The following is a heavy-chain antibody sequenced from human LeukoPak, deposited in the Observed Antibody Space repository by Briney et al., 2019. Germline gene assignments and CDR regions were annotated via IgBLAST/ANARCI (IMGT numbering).Heavy chain of an antibody. V-gene: IGHV3-7*01. J-gene: IGHJ4*01. CDR2: IRQDGSEK. D-gene: IGHD6-13*01. CDR3: ARDGTAAGLYFDL. CDR1: GFTFTDYW. Sequence: GRSLRLSCEVSGFTFTDYWMNWVRQAPGKGPEWVASIRQDGSEKTYVDSVKGRFTISRDNTKNSLSLQLNGLRAEDTAVNYCARDGTAAGLYFDLWGQGTLVAVSS.